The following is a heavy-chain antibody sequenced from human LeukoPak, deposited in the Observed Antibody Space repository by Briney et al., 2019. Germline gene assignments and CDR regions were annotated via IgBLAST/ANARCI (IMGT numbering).Heavy chain of an antibody. D-gene: IGHD6-13*01. V-gene: IGHV4-38-2*02. CDR1: GYSISSGYY. CDR2: IYHSGST. CDR3: ARGYRSVAAAGTDY. Sequence: SETLSLTCTVSGYSISSGYYWGWIRQPPGKGLEWIGSIYHSGSTYYNPSLKSRVTISVDTSKNQFSLKLSSVTAADTAVYYCARGYRSVAAAGTDYWGQGTLVTVSS. J-gene: IGHJ4*02.